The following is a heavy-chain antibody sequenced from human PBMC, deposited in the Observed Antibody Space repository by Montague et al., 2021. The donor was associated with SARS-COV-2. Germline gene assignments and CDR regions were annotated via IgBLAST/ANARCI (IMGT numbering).Heavy chain of an antibody. CDR2: IYYSGST. CDR1: GGSISSSSYY. Sequence: SETLSLTCTVSGGSISSSSYYWGWIRQPPGKGLEWIGSIYYSGSTYYNPSLKSRVTISVDTSKNQFSLKLSSVTAADTAVYYCARAHGVNDDSSGWGFDPWGRGTLVTVSS. J-gene: IGHJ5*02. CDR3: ARAHGVNDDSSGWGFDP. D-gene: IGHD3-22*01. V-gene: IGHV4-39*07.